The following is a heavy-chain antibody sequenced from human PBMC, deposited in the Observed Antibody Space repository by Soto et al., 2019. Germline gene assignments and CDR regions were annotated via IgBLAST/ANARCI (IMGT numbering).Heavy chain of an antibody. CDR1: GYTFTGYQ. V-gene: IGHV1-2*02. CDR3: ARGRTIVSPGN. D-gene: IGHD2-21*01. J-gene: IGHJ4*02. Sequence: QVQVVQSGAEVKKPGASVKVSCKASGYTFTGYQMQWVRQAPGQGLEWMGWFNPNSGGTNYAQKFQGRVTMTGDTSISTAYMELNRLTSDDTAVYFCARGRTIVSPGNWGQGTLVSVSS. CDR2: FNPNSGGT.